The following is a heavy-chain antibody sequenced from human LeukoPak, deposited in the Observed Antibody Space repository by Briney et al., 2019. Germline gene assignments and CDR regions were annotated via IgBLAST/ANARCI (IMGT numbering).Heavy chain of an antibody. CDR2: IRQDGGEK. CDR3: ARGGYSSSWEGVY. D-gene: IGHD6-13*01. J-gene: IGHJ4*02. CDR1: GFSFSSYW. Sequence: SGGSLRLSCAASGFSFSSYWMSWVRQAPGKGLEWVANIRQDGGEKYYLDSVKGRFTISRDNAKDSVHLQMNSLRAEDTAVYYCARGGYSSSWEGVYWGQGTLVTVSS. V-gene: IGHV3-7*01.